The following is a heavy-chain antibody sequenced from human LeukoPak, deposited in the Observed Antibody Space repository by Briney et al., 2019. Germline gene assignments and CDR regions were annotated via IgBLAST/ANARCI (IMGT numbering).Heavy chain of an antibody. CDR3: TRVGYIDEGIDY. J-gene: IGHJ4*02. CDR1: AFIFSGHW. D-gene: IGHD5-24*01. Sequence: PGGSLRLSCEGSAFIFSGHWMNWVRQTPGKGLERVANIKQDGSKKSYVDSVKGRFTISRDNAKNSLYLQMNSLRAEDTAIYYCTRVGYIDEGIDYWGQGTLVTVSS. CDR2: IKQDGSKK. V-gene: IGHV3-7*04.